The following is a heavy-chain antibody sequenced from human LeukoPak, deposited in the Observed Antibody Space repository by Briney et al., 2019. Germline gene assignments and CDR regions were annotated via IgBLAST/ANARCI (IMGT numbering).Heavy chain of an antibody. V-gene: IGHV3-23*01. CDR3: AKDRSIGDCFDY. CDR1: GFTFSSYA. D-gene: IGHD2-21*02. Sequence: SGGSLRLSCAASGFTFSSYAMSWVRQAPGKGLEWVSAISGSGGRTYYADSVKGRFTISRDNSKNTLYLQMNSLRAEDTAVYYCAKDRSIGDCFDYWGQGTLVTVSS. J-gene: IGHJ4*02. CDR2: ISGSGGRT.